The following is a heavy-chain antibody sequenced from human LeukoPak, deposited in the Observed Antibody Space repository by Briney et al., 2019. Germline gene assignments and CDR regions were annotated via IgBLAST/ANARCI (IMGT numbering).Heavy chain of an antibody. Sequence: GRSLRLSCAASGFTFSSYAMHWVRQAPGKGLEWVAVISYDGSNKYYADSVKGRFTISRDNSKNTLYLQMNSLRAEDTAVYYCAKVDRPFGLVTLSDYWGQGTLVTVSS. J-gene: IGHJ4*02. V-gene: IGHV3-30*18. CDR1: GFTFSSYA. CDR2: ISYDGSNK. CDR3: AKVDRPFGLVTLSDY. D-gene: IGHD3/OR15-3a*01.